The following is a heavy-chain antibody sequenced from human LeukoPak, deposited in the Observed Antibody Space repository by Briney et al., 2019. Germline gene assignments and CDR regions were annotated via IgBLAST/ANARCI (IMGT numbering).Heavy chain of an antibody. Sequence: GGSLRLSCSASGFTFSAYTMNWVRQAPGKGLEWVSAISGSGGSTYYADSVKGRFTISRDNSKNTLYLQMNSLRAEDTAVYYCAKNRRGLYYGSGSFFDYWGQGTLVTVSS. D-gene: IGHD3-10*01. CDR1: GFTFSAYT. V-gene: IGHV3-23*01. CDR2: ISGSGGST. J-gene: IGHJ4*02. CDR3: AKNRRGLYYGSGSFFDY.